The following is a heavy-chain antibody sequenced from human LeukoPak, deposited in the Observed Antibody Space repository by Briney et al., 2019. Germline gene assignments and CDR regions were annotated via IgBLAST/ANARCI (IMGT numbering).Heavy chain of an antibody. V-gene: IGHV1-2*02. Sequence: GASVKVSCMASGYTFTGYYMHWVRQAPGQGLEWMGWINPNSGGTNYAQKFQGRVTMTRDTSISTAYMELSRLRSDDTAVYYCARDFPVPYISRSEAYNIWGQGTMVTVSS. CDR2: INPNSGGT. CDR1: GYTFTGYY. D-gene: IGHD6-13*01. CDR3: ARDFPVPYISRSEAYNI. J-gene: IGHJ3*02.